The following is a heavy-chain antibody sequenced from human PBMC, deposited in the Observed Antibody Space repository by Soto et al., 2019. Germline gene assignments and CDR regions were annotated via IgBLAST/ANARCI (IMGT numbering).Heavy chain of an antibody. CDR1: GFAPRGMY. CDR3: ARVSRRDGSTFFDY. V-gene: IGHV2-70*01. Sequence: GPTLVNPTPTPPPTRSFSGFAPRGMYVGWIRQPPGGALEWLALIAWDDDKFYNTSLKTRLTISKDASRNQVVLIMTNMDPVDTGTYYCARVSRRDGSTFFDYWGQGTLVTVSS. CDR2: IAWDDDK. D-gene: IGHD5-12*01. J-gene: IGHJ4*02.